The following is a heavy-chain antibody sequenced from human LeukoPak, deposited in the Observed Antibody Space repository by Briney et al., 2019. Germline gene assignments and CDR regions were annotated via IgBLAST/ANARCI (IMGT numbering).Heavy chain of an antibody. V-gene: IGHV3-74*01. CDR1: GFTFSSYW. D-gene: IGHD2-15*01. CDR3: ARLFRSGTFDY. CDR2: INSDGSST. J-gene: IGHJ4*02. Sequence: GGSLRLSCAASGFTFSSYWMHWVRQAPGKGLVWVSRINSDGSSTSYADSVKGRFTISRDNAENTLYLQMNSLRAEDTAVYYCARLFRSGTFDYWGQGTLVTVSS.